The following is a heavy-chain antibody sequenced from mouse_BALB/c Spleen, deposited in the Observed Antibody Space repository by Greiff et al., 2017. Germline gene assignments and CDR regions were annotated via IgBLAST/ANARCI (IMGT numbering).Heavy chain of an antibody. J-gene: IGHJ2*01. CDR3: TREESRFREDD. CDR2: ISSGGSYT. Sequence: EVKLVESGGGLVKPGGSLKLSCAASGFTFSSYTMSWVRQTPEKRLEWVATISSGGSYTYYPDSVKGRFTISRDNAKNTLYLQMSSLKSEDTAMYYCTREESRFREDDWGQGTTLTVSS. CDR1: GFTFSSYT. V-gene: IGHV5-6-4*01.